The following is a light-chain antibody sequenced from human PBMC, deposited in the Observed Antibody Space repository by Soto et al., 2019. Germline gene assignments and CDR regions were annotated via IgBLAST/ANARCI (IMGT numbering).Light chain of an antibody. CDR3: QQRINWPTFN. CDR2: DAS. V-gene: IGKV3-11*01. CDR1: QSVSSY. Sequence: ETVLTQSPGTLSLPPGEGAAVSCRASQSVSSYLAWYQQKPGQAPRLLIYDASNRATGIPARFSGSGSGTDFTLTISSLEPEDFAVYYCQQRINWPTFNCGQETKVDIK. J-gene: IGKJ3*01.